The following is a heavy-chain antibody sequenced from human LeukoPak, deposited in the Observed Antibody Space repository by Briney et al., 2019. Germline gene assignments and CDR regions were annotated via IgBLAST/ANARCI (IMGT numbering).Heavy chain of an antibody. CDR2: ISGSGGST. D-gene: IGHD1-14*01. CDR1: GFTFSSYA. V-gene: IGHV3-23*01. Sequence: GGSLRLSCAASGFTFSSYAMSWVRQAPGEGLEWVSAISGSGGSTYYADSVKGRFTISRDNSKNTLYLQMNSLRAEDTAVYYCAKDPVGFRNGMDVWGQGTTVTVSS. J-gene: IGHJ6*02. CDR3: AKDPVGFRNGMDV.